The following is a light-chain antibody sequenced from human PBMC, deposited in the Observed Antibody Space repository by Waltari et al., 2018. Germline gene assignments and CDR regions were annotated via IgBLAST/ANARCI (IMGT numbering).Light chain of an antibody. CDR2: RTS. CDR3: QQYGSPLWS. CDR1: PTLSSSY. J-gene: IGKJ1*01. Sequence: EIALTQSPDPLSFSSGDRANLSCRASPTLSSSYLAWYQQKPGQAPRLLIYRTSSRATGIPDRFSGSGSGTDFSLTINRLEPEDSAVYYCQQYGSPLWSFGQGTKVEIK. V-gene: IGKV3-20*01.